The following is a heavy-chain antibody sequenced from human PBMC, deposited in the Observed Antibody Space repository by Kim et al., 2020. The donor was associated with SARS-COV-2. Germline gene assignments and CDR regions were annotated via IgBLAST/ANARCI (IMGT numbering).Heavy chain of an antibody. CDR1: GFTFSSYG. Sequence: GGSLRLSCAASGFTFSSYGMHWVRQAPGKGLEWVAVISYDGSNKYYADSVKGRFTISRDNSKNTLYLQMNSLRAEDTAVYYCAKPFRPYSSGWYSDWFDPWGQGTLVTVSS. D-gene: IGHD6-19*01. CDR3: AKPFRPYSSGWYSDWFDP. CDR2: ISYDGSNK. J-gene: IGHJ5*02. V-gene: IGHV3-30*18.